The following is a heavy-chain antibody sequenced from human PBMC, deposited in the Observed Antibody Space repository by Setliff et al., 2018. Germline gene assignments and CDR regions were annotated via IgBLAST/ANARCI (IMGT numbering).Heavy chain of an antibody. Sequence: LRLSCAASGFTVSSFSMHWVRQAPGKGLDWVASVRFDGTYKYYADSVKGRFTISRDNSKNTLYLQMNSLTAEDTAIYYCASALATPYGGFQRALDYWGRGALVTVSS. CDR2: VRFDGTYK. CDR1: GFTVSSFS. D-gene: IGHD2-8*01. J-gene: IGHJ4*02. CDR3: ASALATPYGGFQRALDY. V-gene: IGHV3-30*02.